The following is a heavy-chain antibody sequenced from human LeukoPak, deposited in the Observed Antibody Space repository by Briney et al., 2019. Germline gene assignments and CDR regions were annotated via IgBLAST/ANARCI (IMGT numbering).Heavy chain of an antibody. CDR2: ISSSSTTI. CDR3: ARDANSMAPFDY. D-gene: IGHD2-8*01. J-gene: IGHJ4*02. Sequence: GGSLRLSCAASGHTFSSYSMNWVRQAPGKGLEWVSYISSSSTTIYYADSVKGRFTISRDNAKNSLYLQMNSLRDEDTAVYYCARDANSMAPFDYWGQGTLVTVSS. CDR1: GHTFSSYS. V-gene: IGHV3-48*02.